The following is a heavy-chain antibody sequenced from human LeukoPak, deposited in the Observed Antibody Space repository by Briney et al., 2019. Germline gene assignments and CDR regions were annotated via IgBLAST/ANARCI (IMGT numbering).Heavy chain of an antibody. CDR3: ARSLYAFDI. J-gene: IGHJ3*02. CDR2: FYSSGST. V-gene: IGHV4-39*07. CDR1: GGSISSSSYY. Sequence: SETLSLTCTVSGGSISSSSYYWGWSRQPPGKGLEWIGSFYSSGSTYYNPSLKSRVTISKNTSKNQFSLKLSSVTAADTAVYYCARSLYAFDIWGQGTMVTVSS.